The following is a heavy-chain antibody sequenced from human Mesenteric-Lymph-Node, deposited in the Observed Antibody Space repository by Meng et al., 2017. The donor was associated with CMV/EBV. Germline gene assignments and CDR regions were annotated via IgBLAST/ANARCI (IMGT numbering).Heavy chain of an antibody. CDR1: GLTCSSYA. J-gene: IGHJ4*02. CDR3: AKDLTMVGPRRFGS. CDR2: ITGSGDTT. D-gene: IGHD4/OR15-4a*01. Sequence: ASGLTCSSYAMHWVRQAPGKGMEWVSRITGSGDTTFYADSVESRFNISRDNSKHTLYFQMNSLRAEDTAIYYCAKDLTMVGPRRFGSWGQGTLVTVSS. V-gene: IGHV3-23*01.